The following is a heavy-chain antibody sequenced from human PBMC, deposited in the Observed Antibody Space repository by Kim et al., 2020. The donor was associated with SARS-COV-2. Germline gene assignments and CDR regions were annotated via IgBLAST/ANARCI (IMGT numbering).Heavy chain of an antibody. D-gene: IGHD3-3*01. Sequence: GGSLRLSCAASGFTFSSYSMNWVRQAPGKGLEWVSSISSSSSYIYYADSVKGRFTISRDNAKNSLYLQMNSLRAEDTAVYYCARGEKDYDFWPGDYYYYGMDVWGQGTTVTVSS. CDR1: GFTFSSYS. CDR2: ISSSSSYI. V-gene: IGHV3-21*01. J-gene: IGHJ6*02. CDR3: ARGEKDYDFWPGDYYYYGMDV.